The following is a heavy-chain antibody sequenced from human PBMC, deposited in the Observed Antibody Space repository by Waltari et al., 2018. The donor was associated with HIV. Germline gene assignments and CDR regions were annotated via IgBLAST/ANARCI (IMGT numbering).Heavy chain of an antibody. CDR1: GFRSSAYN. V-gene: IGHV3-21*01. Sequence: EVRLLESGGGLVRPGGSLRLSCAASGFRSSAYNMNWVRQGPGKGLEWVAPIGSLQNFIHYADSVKGRFTVSRDNAKNSLYLQMNSLTAEDTAVYYCARGPSSGWSWFDPWGQGTLVTVSS. J-gene: IGHJ5*02. CDR3: ARGPSSGWSWFDP. D-gene: IGHD6-19*01. CDR2: IGSLQNFI.